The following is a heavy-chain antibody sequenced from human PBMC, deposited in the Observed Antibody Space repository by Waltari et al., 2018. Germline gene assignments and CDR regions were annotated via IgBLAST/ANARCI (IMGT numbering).Heavy chain of an antibody. CDR2: INQSGST. CDR3: ARGRDTAMVAAD. CDR1: GGSFSGYY. J-gene: IGHJ3*01. D-gene: IGHD5-18*01. V-gene: IGHV4-34*01. Sequence: QVQLQQWGAGLLKPSETLSLTCAVYGGSFSGYYWSWIRQPPGKGLEWIGEINQSGSTNYNPSLKSRVTISVDTSKNQFSLKLSSVTAADTAVYYCARGRDTAMVAADWGQGTMVTVSS.